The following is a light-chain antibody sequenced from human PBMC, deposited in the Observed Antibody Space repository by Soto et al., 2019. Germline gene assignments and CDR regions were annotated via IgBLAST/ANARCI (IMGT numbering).Light chain of an antibody. Sequence: DIQVTQSPSSVSASVGDRVTITCRASQSISNWLAWYQQKPGKAPKLLMYAATSLQGGVPSRFSGSVSGTDFTLTINSLQPEDFATYFCQEADTFPLWTVGEGTKVDFK. J-gene: IGKJ1*01. V-gene: IGKV1D-12*01. CDR3: QEADTFPLWT. CDR1: QSISNW. CDR2: AAT.